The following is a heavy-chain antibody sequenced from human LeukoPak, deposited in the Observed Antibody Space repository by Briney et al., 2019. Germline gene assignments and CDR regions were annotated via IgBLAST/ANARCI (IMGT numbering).Heavy chain of an antibody. CDR3: VRGGGGYSSDLPAYYFDN. CDR2: VRSSTYI. J-gene: IGHJ4*02. V-gene: IGHV3-21*01. D-gene: IGHD5-18*01. Sequence: GDSLTLSWSASGFIFTSYIMNWVRQVPGKGREWVSSVRSSTYIFYADSVKGRFTIPRDNAKNSVYLQMNSLRVEDTALYYCVRGGGGYSSDLPAYYFDNWGQGTLVTVSS. CDR1: GFIFTSYI.